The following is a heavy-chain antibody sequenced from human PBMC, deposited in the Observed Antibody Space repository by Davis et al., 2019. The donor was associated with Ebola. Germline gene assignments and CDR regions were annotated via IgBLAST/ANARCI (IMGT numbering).Heavy chain of an antibody. D-gene: IGHD6-13*01. CDR1: GGSISSYY. CDR3: ARGPIAAAGLYNWFDP. V-gene: IGHV4-39*07. Sequence: SETLSLTCTVSGGSISSYYWGWIRQPPGKGLEWIGSIYYSGSTYYNPSLKSRVTISVDTSKNQFSLKLSSVTAADTAVYYCARGPIAAAGLYNWFDPWGQGTLVTVSS. CDR2: IYYSGST. J-gene: IGHJ5*02.